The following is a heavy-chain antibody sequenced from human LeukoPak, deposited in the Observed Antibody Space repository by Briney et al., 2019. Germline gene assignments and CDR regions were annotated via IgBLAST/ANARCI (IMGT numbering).Heavy chain of an antibody. CDR1: GGRFSIYA. CDR2: IITMFGTT. CDR3: ASNGYSSIWHRGVGAY. D-gene: IGHD6-13*01. J-gene: IGHJ4*02. Sequence: ASVKVSCKASGGRFSIYAISWVRQAPGQGREWMGGIITMFGTTNYAQKFQGRVTITAEESRSTAYMEMRSLRSEDTAVYYCASNGYSSIWHRGVGAYWGQGTLLTVSS. V-gene: IGHV1-69*13.